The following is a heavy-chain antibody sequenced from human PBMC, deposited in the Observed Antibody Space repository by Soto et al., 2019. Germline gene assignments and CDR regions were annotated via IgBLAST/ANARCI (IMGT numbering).Heavy chain of an antibody. Sequence: QVQLVQSGAEVKKAGSSVKVSCKVSGGTFSSYFINWVRQAPGQGLEWVGGIIPVFGTASYAEKFQGRVTITADESTSTAYLELSSLRPDDTAVYYCARETPSAVAAYYYYGLDVWGQGTTVTVPS. V-gene: IGHV1-69*01. D-gene: IGHD2-15*01. CDR2: IIPVFGTA. J-gene: IGHJ6*02. CDR1: GGTFSSYF. CDR3: ARETPSAVAAYYYYGLDV.